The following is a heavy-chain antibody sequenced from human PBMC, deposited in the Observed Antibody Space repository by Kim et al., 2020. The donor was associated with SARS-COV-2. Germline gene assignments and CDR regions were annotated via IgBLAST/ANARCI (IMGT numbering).Heavy chain of an antibody. V-gene: IGHV1-18*01. Sequence: NYAQNLQGRVTMTTDTSTSTAFLELRSLRSDDTAVYFCARDRGYGDDTFDYWGQGTLVTVSS. CDR3: ARDRGYGDDTFDY. J-gene: IGHJ4*02. D-gene: IGHD4-17*01.